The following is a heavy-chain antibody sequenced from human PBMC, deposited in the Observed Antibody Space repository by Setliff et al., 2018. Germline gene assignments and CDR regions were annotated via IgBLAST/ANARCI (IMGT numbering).Heavy chain of an antibody. CDR2: VYYSGAA. V-gene: IGHV4-59*01. CDR3: ARGGTYRYFDY. CDR1: GDSISAAS. J-gene: IGHJ4*02. Sequence: SETLSLPCNVSGDSISAASIMAWIRQPPGKGLEFIGYVYYSGAAKYDPSLRSRVTMSVDTSKTQFSLKLNSMTTADTAVYYCARGGTYRYFDYWGQGALVTVS.